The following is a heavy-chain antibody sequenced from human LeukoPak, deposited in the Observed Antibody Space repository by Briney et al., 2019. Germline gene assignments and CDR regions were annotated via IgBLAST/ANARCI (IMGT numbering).Heavy chain of an antibody. CDR2: IYSGGST. CDR1: GFTVSSNY. V-gene: IGHV3-53*01. J-gene: IGHJ6*03. D-gene: IGHD6-19*01. CDR3: ARNVAVAGTYYYYYMDV. Sequence: PGGSLRLSCAASGFTVSSNYMSWVRQAPGKGLEWVSVIYSGGSTYYADSVKGRFTISRDNSKNTLYLQMNSLRAEDTAVYYCARNVAVAGTYYYYYMDVWGKGTTVTISS.